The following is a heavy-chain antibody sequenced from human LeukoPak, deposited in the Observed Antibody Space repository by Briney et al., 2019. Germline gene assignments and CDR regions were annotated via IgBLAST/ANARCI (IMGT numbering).Heavy chain of an antibody. CDR3: AKVSVVPAAHAEYFQY. Sequence: GGSLRLSCAASGFTFYTIGMHWVRQAPGKGLEWVAVISFDGSIKYYADSVRGRFIISRDNSKNTVYLQMSSLRAEDTAVYYCAKVSVVPAAHAEYFQYWGQGTLVTVSS. V-gene: IGHV3-30*18. CDR1: GFTFYTIG. J-gene: IGHJ1*01. D-gene: IGHD2-2*01. CDR2: ISFDGSIK.